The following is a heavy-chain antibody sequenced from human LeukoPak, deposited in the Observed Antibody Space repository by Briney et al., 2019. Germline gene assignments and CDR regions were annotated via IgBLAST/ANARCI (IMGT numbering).Heavy chain of an antibody. CDR2: INHSGST. CDR1: GGSFSGYY. J-gene: IGHJ3*02. Sequence: PSETLSLTRAVYGGSFSGYYWSWIRQPPGKGLEWIGEINHSGSTNYNPSLKSRVTISVDTSKNQFSLKLSSVTAADTAVYYCARVWGIAAEDDAFDIWGQGTMVTVSS. CDR3: ARVWGIAAEDDAFDI. V-gene: IGHV4-34*01. D-gene: IGHD6-13*01.